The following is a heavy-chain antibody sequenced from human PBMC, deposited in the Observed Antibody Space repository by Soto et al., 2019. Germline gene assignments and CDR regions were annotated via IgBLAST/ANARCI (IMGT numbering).Heavy chain of an antibody. CDR2: ISGSDGST. Sequence: GGSLRLSCAASGFTFNNYAMSWVRQAPGKGLEWVSAISGSDGSTYYADSVRGRFNISRDNSKNKLYLQMNSLRAEDTAVYYCSRHQNQWLVIKGVYYYGMDVWGQGTTVTVSS. CDR3: SRHQNQWLVIKGVYYYGMDV. CDR1: GFTFNNYA. V-gene: IGHV3-23*01. D-gene: IGHD6-19*01. J-gene: IGHJ6*02.